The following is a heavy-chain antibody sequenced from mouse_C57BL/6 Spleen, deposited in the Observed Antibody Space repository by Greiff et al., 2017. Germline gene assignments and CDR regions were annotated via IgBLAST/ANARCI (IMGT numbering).Heavy chain of an antibody. Sequence: VQLQQSGAELVKPGASVKISCKASGYAFSSYWMNWVKQRPGKGLEWIGQIYPGDGDTNYNGKFKGKATLTADKSSSTAYMQLSSLTSEDSAVYFGARYGSSYVDWYFDVWGTGTTVTVSS. D-gene: IGHD1-1*01. V-gene: IGHV1-80*01. J-gene: IGHJ1*03. CDR3: ARYGSSYVDWYFDV. CDR2: IYPGDGDT. CDR1: GYAFSSYW.